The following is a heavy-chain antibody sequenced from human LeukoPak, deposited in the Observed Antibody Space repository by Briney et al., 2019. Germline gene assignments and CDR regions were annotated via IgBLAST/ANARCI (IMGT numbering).Heavy chain of an antibody. CDR1: GFIFSTYN. CDR2: VSYDGRIE. V-gene: IGHV3-30*04. J-gene: IGHJ4*02. D-gene: IGHD3-10*01. CDR3: ARGRYYLEY. Sequence: GGSLRLSCAASGFIFSTYNMHWVRQAPGKGLEWVAVVSYDGRIEYHADSVRGRFTISRDNSKNTLYLQMNSLRAEDTAVYYCARGRYYLEYWGQGTLVTVSS.